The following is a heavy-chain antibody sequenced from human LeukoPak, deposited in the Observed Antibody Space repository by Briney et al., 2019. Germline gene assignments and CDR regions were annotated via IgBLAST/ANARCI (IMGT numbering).Heavy chain of an antibody. CDR1: GGTFSSYA. CDR2: ISAYNGNT. V-gene: IGHV1-18*01. Sequence: ASVKVSCKASGGTFSSYAISWVRQAPGQGLEWMGWISAYNGNTNYAQKLQGRVTMTTDTSTSTAYMELRSLRSDDTAVYYCARDRGYYDSSGYLRYWGQGTLVTVSS. J-gene: IGHJ4*02. CDR3: ARDRGYYDSSGYLRY. D-gene: IGHD3-22*01.